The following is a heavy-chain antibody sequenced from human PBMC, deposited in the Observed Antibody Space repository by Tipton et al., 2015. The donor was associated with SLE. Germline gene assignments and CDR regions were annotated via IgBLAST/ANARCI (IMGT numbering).Heavy chain of an antibody. CDR1: GYTFTTYG. Sequence: QVQLVQSGAEVKKPGASVKVSCKASGYTFTTYGVSWVRQAPGQGLEWMGWISPYNGSTNYAEKLHERITMTTDTSTSTAYMELRSLISDDTAMYYCARIPSYYYGSVPGTDAFDIWGQGTMVTVSS. V-gene: IGHV1-18*01. CDR3: ARIPSYYYGSVPGTDAFDI. D-gene: IGHD3-10*01. CDR2: ISPYNGST. J-gene: IGHJ3*02.